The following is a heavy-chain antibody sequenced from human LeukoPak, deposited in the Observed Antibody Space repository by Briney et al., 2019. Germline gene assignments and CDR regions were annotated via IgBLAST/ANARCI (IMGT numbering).Heavy chain of an antibody. CDR1: GYTFTSYY. D-gene: IGHD3-3*01. CDR2: INPSGGST. J-gene: IGHJ6*02. CDR3: ARELYYDFWSGYKGGSYYYYGMDV. Sequence: ASVKVSCTASGYTFTSYYMHWVRQAPGQGLEWMGIINPSGGSTSYAQKFQGRVTMTRDTSTSTVYMELSSLRSEDTAVYYCARELYYDFWSGYKGGSYYYYGMDVWGQGTTVTVSS. V-gene: IGHV1-46*01.